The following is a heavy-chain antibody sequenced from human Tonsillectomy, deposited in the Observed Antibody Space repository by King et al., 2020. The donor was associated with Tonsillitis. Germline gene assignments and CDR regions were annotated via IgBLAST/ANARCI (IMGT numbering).Heavy chain of an antibody. J-gene: IGHJ6*02. CDR2: INPNSGGT. CDR1: GYTFTGYY. Sequence: LVQSGAEVKKPGASVKVSCKASGYTFTGYYMHWVRQAPGQGLEWMGWINPNSGGTNYAQKFQGRVTMTRDTSISTAYMELSRLRSDDTAVYYCARDPSTSCYSCYYYGMDVWGQGTTVTVSS. D-gene: IGHD2-2*02. V-gene: IGHV1-2*02. CDR3: ARDPSTSCYSCYYYGMDV.